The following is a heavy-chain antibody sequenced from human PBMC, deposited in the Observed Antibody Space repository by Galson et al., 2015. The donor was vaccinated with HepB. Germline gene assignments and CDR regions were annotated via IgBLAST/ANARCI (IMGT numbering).Heavy chain of an antibody. Sequence: SLRLSCAASGFTFSNYAMSWVRQAPGKGLEWVSAISGSGSSTYYADSVKGRFTISRDNSKNTLYLQMNSLRAEDTAVYYCAKLNLRIAAVTLGYFDYWGQGTLVIVSS. D-gene: IGHD6-25*01. CDR1: GFTFSNYA. CDR3: AKLNLRIAAVTLGYFDY. V-gene: IGHV3-23*01. J-gene: IGHJ4*02. CDR2: ISGSGSST.